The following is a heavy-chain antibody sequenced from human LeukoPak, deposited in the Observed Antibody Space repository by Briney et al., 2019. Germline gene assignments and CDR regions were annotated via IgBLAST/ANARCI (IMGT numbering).Heavy chain of an antibody. V-gene: IGHV3-23*01. CDR2: ISGSGGST. Sequence: GGSLRLSCAASGFTFSSYAMSWVRQAPGKGLEWVSAISGSGGSTYYADSVKGRFTISRDNSKNTLYLQMNSLRAEDTAVYYCAKGRASWSFSELDCWGQGTLVTVSS. J-gene: IGHJ4*02. D-gene: IGHD3-10*01. CDR3: AKGRASWSFSELDC. CDR1: GFTFSSYA.